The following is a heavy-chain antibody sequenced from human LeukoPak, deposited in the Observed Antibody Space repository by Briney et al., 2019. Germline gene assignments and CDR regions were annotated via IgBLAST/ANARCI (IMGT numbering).Heavy chain of an antibody. CDR1: GYTFTGYY. CDR3: ARSPRYCSGGSCYSIDY. CDR2: INPNSGGT. J-gene: IGHJ4*02. Sequence: ASVKVSCKASGYTFTGYYMHWVRQAPGQGLEWMGWINPNSGGTNYAQKFQGRVTMTRDTSISTAYMELSRLRSDDTAVCYCARSPRYCSGGSCYSIDYWGQGTLVTVSS. V-gene: IGHV1-2*02. D-gene: IGHD2-15*01.